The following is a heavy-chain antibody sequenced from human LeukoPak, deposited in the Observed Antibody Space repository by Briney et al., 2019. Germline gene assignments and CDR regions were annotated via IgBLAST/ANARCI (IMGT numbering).Heavy chain of an antibody. V-gene: IGHV3-23*01. CDR1: GFTFSRYA. J-gene: IGHJ4*02. CDR2: TTASGYNT. Sequence: GGSLTLSCAVSGFTFSRYAMSWVRQPPGKGLERVSVTTASGYNTYYADPVKGRFTISKEIPGNTLYLQMNSLRAEDTAVYYCAKPDMGYWAVDHWGQGTLVTVSS. CDR3: AKPDMGYWAVDH. D-gene: IGHD1-26*01.